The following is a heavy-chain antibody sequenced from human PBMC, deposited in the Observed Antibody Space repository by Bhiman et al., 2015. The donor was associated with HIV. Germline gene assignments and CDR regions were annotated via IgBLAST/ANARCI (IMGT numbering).Heavy chain of an antibody. D-gene: IGHD4-23*01. CDR1: GFTFSNYA. CDR3: AKDQGGNFEYFQH. V-gene: IGHV3-23*01. J-gene: IGHJ1*01. CDR2: ISGNGGGT. Sequence: EVQLLESGGLVQPEGSLRLSCAASGFTFSNYAMSWVRQAQGKGLEWVSSISGNGGGTYYADSVKGRFTISRDNSKNTLYLQMNSLRVEDTAIYYCAKDQGGNFEYFQHWGQGTLVTVSS.